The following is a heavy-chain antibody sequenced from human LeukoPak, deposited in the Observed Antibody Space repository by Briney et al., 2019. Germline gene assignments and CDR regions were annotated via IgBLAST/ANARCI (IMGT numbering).Heavy chain of an antibody. J-gene: IGHJ5*02. CDR3: ARGGLVQLERHWFDP. Sequence: SVKVSCKASGGTFSSYAISWVRQAPGQGLEWMGGIIPIFGTANYAQKFQGRVTITADKSTSTAYMELSSLRSEDTAVYYCARGGLVQLERHWFDPWGQGALVTVSS. V-gene: IGHV1-69*06. CDR1: GGTFSSYA. D-gene: IGHD1-1*01. CDR2: IIPIFGTA.